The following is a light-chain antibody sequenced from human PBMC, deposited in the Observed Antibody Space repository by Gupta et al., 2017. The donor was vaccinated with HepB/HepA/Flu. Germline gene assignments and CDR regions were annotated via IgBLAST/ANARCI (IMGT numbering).Light chain of an antibody. Sequence: DVVMTQSPLSLPVTLGQSASISCRSSQNLLFSDGNTFLHWFQQRPGQSPRRLIYRGSNRDSGVPDRFSGSGSGTDFTLEISRVEAEDVAVYYCGQRKHCPITFGRGTKVDIK. V-gene: IGKV2-30*01. J-gene: IGKJ4*01. CDR1: QNLLFSDGNTF. CDR3: GQRKHCPIT. CDR2: RGS.